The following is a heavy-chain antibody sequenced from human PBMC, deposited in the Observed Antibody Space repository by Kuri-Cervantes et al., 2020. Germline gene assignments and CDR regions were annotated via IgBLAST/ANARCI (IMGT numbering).Heavy chain of an antibody. CDR1: GGSISSYY. CDR2: IYYSGST. Sequence: SETLSLTCTVSGGSISSYYWSWIRQPPGKGVGWIGHIYYSGSTNYNPTLKSRVTISEDTSKNQFSLKLSSVTAADTAAYYCAREHYYFDYWGQGTLVTVSS. CDR3: AREHYYFDY. V-gene: IGHV4-59*01. J-gene: IGHJ4*02.